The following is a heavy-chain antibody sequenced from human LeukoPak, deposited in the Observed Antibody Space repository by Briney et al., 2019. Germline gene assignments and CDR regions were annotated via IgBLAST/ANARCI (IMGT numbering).Heavy chain of an antibody. Sequence: GGSLRLSCAASGFTFSSYEMNWVRQAPGKGLEWVSYISSSGSTIYYADSVKGRFTISRDNAKNSLYLQMNSLRAEDTAVYYCARVEYCGGGCSHFDYWGQGTLVTVSS. D-gene: IGHD2-21*02. CDR1: GFTFSSYE. J-gene: IGHJ4*02. CDR3: ARVEYCGGGCSHFDY. V-gene: IGHV3-48*03. CDR2: ISSSGSTI.